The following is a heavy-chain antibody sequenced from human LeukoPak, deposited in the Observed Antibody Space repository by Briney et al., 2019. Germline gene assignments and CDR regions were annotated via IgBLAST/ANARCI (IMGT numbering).Heavy chain of an antibody. V-gene: IGHV3-7*03. CDR2: INHDGNVD. J-gene: IGHJ6*02. D-gene: IGHD3-16*01. Sequence: GGSLRLSCAASGFTFSSYWMNWARQAPGKGLEWVASINHDGNVDYYVDSVKGRFTISRDNAKNSLYLQMSNLRAEDTAVYFCARGGGLDVWGQGATVTVSS. CDR3: ARGGGLDV. CDR1: GFTFSSYW.